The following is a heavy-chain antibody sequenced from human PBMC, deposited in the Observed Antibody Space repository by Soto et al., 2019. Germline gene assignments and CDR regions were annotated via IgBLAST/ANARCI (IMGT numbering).Heavy chain of an antibody. CDR1: GFTFSSYW. V-gene: IGHV3-7*03. D-gene: IGHD3-22*01. CDR2: IKQDGSEK. J-gene: IGHJ4*02. Sequence: GGSLRLSCAASGFTFSSYWVSWVRQAPGKGLEWVANIKQDGSEKYYVDSVKGRFSISRDESKNTAYLQMNSLKTEDTAVYYCTSHSPDDMIRKWGQGTQVTVSS. CDR3: TSHSPDDMIRK.